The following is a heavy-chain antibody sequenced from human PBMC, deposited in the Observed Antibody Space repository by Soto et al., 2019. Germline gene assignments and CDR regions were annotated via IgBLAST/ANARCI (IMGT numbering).Heavy chain of an antibody. CDR1: GFRFSAYT. D-gene: IGHD5-12*01. V-gene: IGHV3-30*03. J-gene: IGHJ4*02. CDR3: GRDRRFGDGYNSGFDY. Sequence: QVQLVESGGDVVQPGKSLRLSCVASGFRFSAYTMHWVRQAPGKGLEWVAAISFDGNKEYYANSVKARFIISRDNVKNTMYVQMNSLRTEDTAVYYCGRDRRFGDGYNSGFDYWGQGILVTVSS. CDR2: ISFDGNKE.